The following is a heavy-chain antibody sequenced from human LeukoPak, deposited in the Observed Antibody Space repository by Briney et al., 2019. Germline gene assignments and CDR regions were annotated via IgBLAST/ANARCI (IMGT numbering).Heavy chain of an antibody. J-gene: IGHJ4*02. CDR2: IKADGRST. V-gene: IGHV3-74*01. Sequence: PGGSLRLSCAASGFTFNNYWMHWVRQAPGKGLVWVSRIKADGRSTTYADSAKGRFTISRDNAKNTLYLQMNSLRAEDTAVYYCAWGKGYGDLGGFDYWGQGTLVTVSS. CDR3: AWGKGYGDLGGFDY. CDR1: GFTFNNYW. D-gene: IGHD4-17*01.